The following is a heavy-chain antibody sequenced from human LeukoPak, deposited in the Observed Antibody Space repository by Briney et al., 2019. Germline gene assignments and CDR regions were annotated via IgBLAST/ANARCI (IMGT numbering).Heavy chain of an antibody. Sequence: ASVKVSCKASGYTFTSYGISWVRQAPGQGLEWMGWISAYNGNTNYAQKFQGRVTMTTDTSTSTAYMELRSLRPDDTAVYYCAKDWSGDYDWSDPWGQGTLVTVSS. D-gene: IGHD3-3*01. CDR2: ISAYNGNT. CDR1: GYTFTSYG. J-gene: IGHJ5*02. CDR3: AKDWSGDYDWSDP. V-gene: IGHV1-18*01.